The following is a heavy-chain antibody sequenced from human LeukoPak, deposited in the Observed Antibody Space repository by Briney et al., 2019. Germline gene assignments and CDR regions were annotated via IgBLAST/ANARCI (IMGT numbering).Heavy chain of an antibody. V-gene: IGHV4-39*07. CDR1: GGSISSSSYY. CDR2: IYYSGNT. D-gene: IGHD2-2*03. J-gene: IGHJ4*02. CDR3: ARDGYLAVDY. Sequence: PSETLSLTCTVSGGSISSSSYYWGWIRQPPGKGLEWIGSIYYSGNTYYNPSLKSRVAISVDTSKNQFSLKLSSVTAADTAVYYCARDGYLAVDYWGQGTLVTVSS.